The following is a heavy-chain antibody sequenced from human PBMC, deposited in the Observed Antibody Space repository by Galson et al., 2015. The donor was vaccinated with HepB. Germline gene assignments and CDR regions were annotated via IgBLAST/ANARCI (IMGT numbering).Heavy chain of an antibody. J-gene: IGHJ6*03. CDR1: GFTFSSCG. V-gene: IGHV3-33*01. CDR3: AREPRISIFGVVHYYMDI. CDR2: IWSDGSSK. Sequence: SLRLSCAASGFTFSSCGMHWVRQSPGKGLEWVAIIWSDGSSKYYGDSVKGRFTISRDNSKNTVYLQMNSLRADDTAVYYCAREPRISIFGVVHYYMDIWGKGTTVTVSS. D-gene: IGHD3-3*01.